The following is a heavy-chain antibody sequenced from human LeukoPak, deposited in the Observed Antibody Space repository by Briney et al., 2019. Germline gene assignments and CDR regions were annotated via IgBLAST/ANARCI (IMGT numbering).Heavy chain of an antibody. J-gene: IGHJ1*01. D-gene: IGHD3-22*01. CDR1: GFTFSRYW. CDR2: IKSDGKT. V-gene: IGHV3-74*01. CDR3: ARAPSEVGGYYPEYFRH. Sequence: PGGSLRLSCEASGFTFSRYWMHWVRQAPGKGLVWVSRIKSDGKTNYADSVKGRFTISTDNAKNTVYLQMDSLRAEDTGVYYCARAPSEVGGYYPEYFRHWGQGTLVTVSS.